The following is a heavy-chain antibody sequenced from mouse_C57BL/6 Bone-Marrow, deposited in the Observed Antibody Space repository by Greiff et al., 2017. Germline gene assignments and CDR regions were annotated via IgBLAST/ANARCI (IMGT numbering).Heavy chain of an antibody. D-gene: IGHD6-5*01. V-gene: IGHV1-4*01. Sequence: ESGAELARPGASVKMSCKASGYTFTSYTMHWVKQRPGQGLEWIGYINPSSGYTKYNQKFKDKATLTADKSSSTAYMQLSSLTSEDSAVYYCARLAYYAMDYWGQGTSVTVSS. CDR3: ARLAYYAMDY. J-gene: IGHJ4*01. CDR2: INPSSGYT. CDR1: GYTFTSYT.